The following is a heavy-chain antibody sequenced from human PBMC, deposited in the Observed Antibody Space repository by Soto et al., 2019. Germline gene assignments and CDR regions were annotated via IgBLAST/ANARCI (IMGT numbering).Heavy chain of an antibody. CDR3: ASGVVVGATPGYYYYGMDV. J-gene: IGHJ6*02. D-gene: IGHD1-26*01. Sequence: EVQLVESGGGLVKPGGSLRLSCAASGFTFSSYSMIWVRQAPGKGLEWVSSISSSSSYIYYADSVKGRFTISRDNAKNSLYLQMNSLRAEDTAVYYCASGVVVGATPGYYYYGMDVWGQGTTVTVSS. CDR2: ISSSSSYI. V-gene: IGHV3-21*01. CDR1: GFTFSSYS.